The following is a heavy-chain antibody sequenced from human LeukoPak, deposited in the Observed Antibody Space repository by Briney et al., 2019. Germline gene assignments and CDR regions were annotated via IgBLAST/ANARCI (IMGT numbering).Heavy chain of an antibody. V-gene: IGHV3-11*04. Sequence: GGSLRLSCAASGFTFSDYYMSWFRQAPGKGLEWVSYISSNGRTIFYAASVKGGFTISRDNAKKSLYRQMESLRAEDTAMYYCAREEFDYCGGSSCAQRYDYWGQGTQVTVSS. CDR1: GFTFSDYY. CDR2: ISSNGRTI. D-gene: IGHD2-2*01. J-gene: IGHJ4*02. CDR3: AREEFDYCGGSSCAQRYDY.